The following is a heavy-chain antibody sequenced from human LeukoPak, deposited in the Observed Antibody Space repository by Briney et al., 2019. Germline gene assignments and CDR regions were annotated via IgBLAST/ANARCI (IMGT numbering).Heavy chain of an antibody. CDR2: ISYDGSNK. CDR1: GFTFSSYA. CDR3: ARSTVSGSYDNYFDY. Sequence: GGSLRLSCAASGFTFSSYAMHWVRQAPGKGLEWVAVISYDGSNKYYADSVKGRFTISRDNSKDTLYLQMNSLRAEDTAVYYCARSTVSGSYDNYFDYWGQGTLVTVSS. D-gene: IGHD1-26*01. J-gene: IGHJ4*02. V-gene: IGHV3-30-3*01.